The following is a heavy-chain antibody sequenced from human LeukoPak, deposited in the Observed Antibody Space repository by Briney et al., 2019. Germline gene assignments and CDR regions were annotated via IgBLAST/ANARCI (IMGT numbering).Heavy chain of an antibody. J-gene: IGHJ4*02. D-gene: IGHD3-22*01. CDR3: ARRAPNYYDSSGSYCYFDY. V-gene: IGHV5-51*01. CDR2: IYPGDSDT. CDR1: GYSFTSYW. Sequence: GESLKISCKGSGYSFTSYWIGWVRQMPGKGLEWMGIIYPGDSDTRYSPSFQGQVTISAGKSISTAYLQWSSLKASDTAMYYCARRAPNYYDSSGSYCYFDYWGQGTLVTVSS.